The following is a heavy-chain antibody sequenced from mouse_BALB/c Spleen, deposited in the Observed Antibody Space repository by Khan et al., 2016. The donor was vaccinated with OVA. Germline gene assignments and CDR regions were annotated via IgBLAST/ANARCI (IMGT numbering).Heavy chain of an antibody. CDR1: GYTFTSYW. Sequence: DLVKPGASVKLSCKASGYTFTSYWINWIKQSPGQGLEWIGRIAPGSSNGYYNDMFKGKATLTVDTSSSTAYIQLSSLSSEDSAVYFSARENYYGSSCCAMDYWGQGTSVTVSS. CDR3: ARENYYGSSCCAMDY. J-gene: IGHJ4*01. D-gene: IGHD1-1*01. V-gene: IGHV1S41*01. CDR2: IAPGSSNG.